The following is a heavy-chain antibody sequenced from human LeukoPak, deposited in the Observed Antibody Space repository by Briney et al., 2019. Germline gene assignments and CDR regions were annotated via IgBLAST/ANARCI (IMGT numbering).Heavy chain of an antibody. CDR2: ISASGGST. J-gene: IGHJ4*02. V-gene: IGHV3-23*01. D-gene: IGHD6-19*01. Sequence: GSLRLSCAASGFTFSSSAMSWVRQVPGKGLEWVSGISASGGSTNYADSVKGRFTISRDNSKNTLYLQMNSLRAEDTAVYYCANPPPGRSSGPRGYYFDYWGQGTLVTVSS. CDR1: GFTFSSSA. CDR3: ANPPPGRSSGPRGYYFDY.